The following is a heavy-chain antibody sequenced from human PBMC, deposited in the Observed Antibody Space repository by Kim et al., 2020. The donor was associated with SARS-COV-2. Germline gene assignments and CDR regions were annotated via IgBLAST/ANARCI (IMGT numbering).Heavy chain of an antibody. Sequence: SETLSLTCTVSGGSISSYYWSWIRQPPGKGLEWIGYIYYSGSTNYNPSLKSRVTISVDTSKNQFSLKLSSVTAADTAVYYCARRIVVVPAAMLGGDWFDPWGQGTLVTVSS. D-gene: IGHD2-2*01. V-gene: IGHV4-59*08. CDR2: IYYSGST. J-gene: IGHJ5*02. CDR1: GGSISSYY. CDR3: ARRIVVVPAAMLGGDWFDP.